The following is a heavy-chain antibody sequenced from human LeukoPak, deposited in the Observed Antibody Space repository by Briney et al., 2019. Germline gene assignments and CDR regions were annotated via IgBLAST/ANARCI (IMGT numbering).Heavy chain of an antibody. D-gene: IGHD3-22*01. Sequence: SETLSLTCSVSGGSIRSTTYYWGWIRQPPGKGLEWIGSIYYSGNTYYSPSLMSRVTISVDTSKNQFSLNLSSVTAADTAVYYCAGAGDTYYYDSSGPCDYWGQGTLVTVSS. CDR1: GGSIRSTTYY. CDR3: AGAGDTYYYDSSGPCDY. CDR2: IYYSGNT. J-gene: IGHJ4*02. V-gene: IGHV4-39*07.